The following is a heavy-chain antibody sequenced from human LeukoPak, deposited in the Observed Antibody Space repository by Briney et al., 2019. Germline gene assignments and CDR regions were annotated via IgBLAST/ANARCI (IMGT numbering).Heavy chain of an antibody. V-gene: IGHV4-30-2*01. CDR3: ARVMGYCSGGSCYGRSYFDY. D-gene: IGHD2-15*01. CDR1: GGSISSGGYS. Sequence: SETLSLTCAVSGGSISSGGYSWSWIRQPPGKGLEWIGYIYHRGSTYYNPSLKSRVTISVDRSKNQFSLNLSSVTAADTAVYYCARVMGYCSGGSCYGRSYFDYWGQGTLVTVSS. J-gene: IGHJ4*02. CDR2: IYHRGST.